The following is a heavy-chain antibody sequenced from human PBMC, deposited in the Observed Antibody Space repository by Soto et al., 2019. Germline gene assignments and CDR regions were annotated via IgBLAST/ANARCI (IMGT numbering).Heavy chain of an antibody. CDR2: IYWDDDK. CDR3: AHVTSITVVRGKWFDP. V-gene: IGHV2-5*02. CDR1: GFSLRTNGVS. Sequence: QITLMETAPTLVKPTQTLTLTCTFSGFSLRTNGVSVGWVRQPPGKALEWLALIYWDDDKRYSPSLKSRLTITKDTSKNQVVLTLTNMDPVDTATYYCAHVTSITVVRGKWFDPWGQGTLVTVSS. D-gene: IGHD3-10*01. J-gene: IGHJ5*02.